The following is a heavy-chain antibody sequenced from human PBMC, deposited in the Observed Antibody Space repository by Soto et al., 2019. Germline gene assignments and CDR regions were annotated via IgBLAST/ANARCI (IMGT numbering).Heavy chain of an antibody. Sequence: QVQLQESGPGLVKPSETLSLTCTVSGGSISSYYWSWIRQPPGKGLEWIGYIYYSGSTNYNPSLKSRVTITVDPSKHQSSLEPSPVTAAATAAYYCRREGLLGTTGLYYYYGMDVWGQGTTVTVSS. CDR3: RREGLLGTTGLYYYYGMDV. D-gene: IGHD1-7*01. V-gene: IGHV4-59*01. CDR2: IYYSGST. J-gene: IGHJ6*02. CDR1: GGSISSYY.